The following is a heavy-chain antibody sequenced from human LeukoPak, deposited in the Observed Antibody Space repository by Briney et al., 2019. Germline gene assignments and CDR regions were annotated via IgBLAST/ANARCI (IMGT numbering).Heavy chain of an antibody. V-gene: IGHV5-51*01. CDR3: ARTAHVLLWFGELFPAYYYMDV. Sequence: GESLKISCQGSGYSFSTYWITWVRQMPGKGPEWMGIIYPGDSDTRYSPSFQGQVTISTDESVSTAYLQWSSLKASDTAMYYCARTAHVLLWFGELFPAYYYMDVWGKGTTVTVSS. CDR1: GYSFSTYW. J-gene: IGHJ6*03. CDR2: IYPGDSDT. D-gene: IGHD3-10*01.